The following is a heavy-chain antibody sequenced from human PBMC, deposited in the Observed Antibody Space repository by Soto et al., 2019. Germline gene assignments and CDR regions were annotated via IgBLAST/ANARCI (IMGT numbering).Heavy chain of an antibody. CDR2: ISGSGGST. Sequence: GGSLRLSYAASGFTFSSYAMSWVRQAPGKGLEWVSAISGSGGSTYYADSVKGRFTISRDNSKNTLYLQMNSLRAEDTAVYYCAKVLRVRSLRFLEWLSPPDYWGQGTLVTVSS. CDR3: AKVLRVRSLRFLEWLSPPDY. V-gene: IGHV3-23*01. J-gene: IGHJ4*02. CDR1: GFTFSSYA. D-gene: IGHD3-3*01.